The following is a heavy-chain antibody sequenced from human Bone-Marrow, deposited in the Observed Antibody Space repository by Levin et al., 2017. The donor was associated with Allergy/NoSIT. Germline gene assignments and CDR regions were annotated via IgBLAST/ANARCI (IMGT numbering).Heavy chain of an antibody. V-gene: IGHV3-21*01. Sequence: LSLTCVASGFTFSTYTMNWVRQAPGKGLEWVSSITSTSTYIYYADSVKGRFTISRDNAKNSLFLQMNSLRAEDTAVYYCAKDSRTWDTVMSFDYWGQGALVTVSS. CDR2: ITSTSTYI. D-gene: IGHD5-18*01. CDR1: GFTFSTYT. CDR3: AKDSRTWDTVMSFDY. J-gene: IGHJ4*02.